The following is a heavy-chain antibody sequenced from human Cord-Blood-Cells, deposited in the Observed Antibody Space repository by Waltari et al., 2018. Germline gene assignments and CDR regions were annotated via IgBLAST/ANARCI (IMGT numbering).Heavy chain of an antibody. J-gene: IGHJ6*03. CDR2: IYYRGRT. CDR1: GGSISSSSYY. V-gene: IGHV4-39*01. Sequence: QLQLQESVPGLVKPSETLSLTCTVSGGSISSSSYYWCWIRQPPGQGLEWIGGIYYRGRTYYNQALKSGVTISVDTSKNQFSLKLSSVTAADTAVYYCARLPENSSSGYYYYYMDVWGKGTTVTVSS. D-gene: IGHD6-13*01. CDR3: ARLPENSSSGYYYYYMDV.